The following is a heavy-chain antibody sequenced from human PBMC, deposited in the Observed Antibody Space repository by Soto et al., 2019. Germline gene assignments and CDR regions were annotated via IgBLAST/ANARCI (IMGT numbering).Heavy chain of an antibody. CDR2: IIPIFGTT. V-gene: IGHV1-69*13. CDR3: ARGARGGSSFDY. Sequence: SVKVSCKASGGTFSSYAISWVRQAPGQGLEWMGGIIPIFGTTNYAQKFQGRVTITADESTSTAYMELSSLRSEDTAVYYCARGARGGSSFDYWGQGTLVTVSS. J-gene: IGHJ4*02. D-gene: IGHD1-26*01. CDR1: GGTFSSYA.